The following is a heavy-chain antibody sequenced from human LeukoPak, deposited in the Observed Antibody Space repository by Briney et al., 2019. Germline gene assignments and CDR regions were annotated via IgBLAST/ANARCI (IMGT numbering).Heavy chain of an antibody. J-gene: IGHJ4*02. CDR3: ARLWPSNTGNDY. D-gene: IGHD2-21*01. CDR2: MNPNNAKT. Sequence: ASVEVSCKASGYTFTSYDINWVRQATGQGLEWMGWMNPNNAKTVYAQKFQGRVTMTRNTSISTAYMELSGLRSEDTAVYYCARLWPSNTGNDYWGQGTLVTVSS. V-gene: IGHV1-8*01. CDR1: GYTFTSYD.